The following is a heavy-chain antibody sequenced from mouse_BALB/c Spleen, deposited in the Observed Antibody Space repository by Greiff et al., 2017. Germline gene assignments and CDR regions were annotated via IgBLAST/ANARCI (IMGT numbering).Heavy chain of an antibody. CDR2: INPSTGYT. V-gene: IGHV1-7*01. CDR1: GYTFTSYW. CDR3: ARGPPTARATGDY. J-gene: IGHJ2*01. D-gene: IGHD3-2*01. Sequence: QVQLQQSGAELAKPGASVKMSCKASGYTFTSYWMHWVKQRPGQGLEWIGYINPSTGYTEYNQKFKDKATLTADKSSSTAYMQLSSLTSEESAVYYCARGPPTARATGDYWGQGTTLTVSS.